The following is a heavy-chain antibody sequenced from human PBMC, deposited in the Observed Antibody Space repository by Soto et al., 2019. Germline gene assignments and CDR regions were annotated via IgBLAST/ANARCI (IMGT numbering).Heavy chain of an antibody. CDR2: ISAYNGNT. CDR1: GYTFTSYG. V-gene: IGHV1-18*01. CDR3: ARDNDRYYYYYYGMDV. J-gene: IGHJ6*02. Sequence: QVQLVQSGAEVKKPGASVKVSCKASGYTFTSYGISSVRQAPGQGLEWMGWISAYNGNTNYAQKLQGRVTMTTDTSKSIAYMELRSLRSDDTAVYYCARDNDRYYYYYYGMDVWGQGTTVTVSS. D-gene: IGHD1-1*01.